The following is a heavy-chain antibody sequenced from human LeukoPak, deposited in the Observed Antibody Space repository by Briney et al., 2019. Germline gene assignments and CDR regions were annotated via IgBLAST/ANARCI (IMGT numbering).Heavy chain of an antibody. CDR1: GVTFSSYA. Sequence: GGSLRLSCAASGVTFSSYAMNWVRQAPGKGLEWVSAISGSGGSTYYADSMKGRFTISRDNSKNTLYLQMNTLRAEDTAVYYCAKDGNNDFWSGYYYYFDYWGQGTLVIVSS. V-gene: IGHV3-23*01. CDR3: AKDGNNDFWSGYYYYFDY. CDR2: ISGSGGST. D-gene: IGHD3-3*01. J-gene: IGHJ4*02.